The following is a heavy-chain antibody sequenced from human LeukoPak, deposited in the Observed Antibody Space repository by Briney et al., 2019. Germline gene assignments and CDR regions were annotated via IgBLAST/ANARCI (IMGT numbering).Heavy chain of an antibody. V-gene: IGHV5-51*01. CDR3: ARQGVPGIAVAGTTGYYFDY. CDR1: GYGFTSYW. D-gene: IGHD6-19*01. J-gene: IGHJ4*02. CDR2: IYPGDSDT. Sequence: GESLKISCKGSGYGFTSYWIGWVRQMPGKGLEWMGIIYPGDSDTRYSPSFQGQVTISADKSISTAYLQWSSLKASDTAMYYCARQGVPGIAVAGTTGYYFDYWGQGTLVTVSS.